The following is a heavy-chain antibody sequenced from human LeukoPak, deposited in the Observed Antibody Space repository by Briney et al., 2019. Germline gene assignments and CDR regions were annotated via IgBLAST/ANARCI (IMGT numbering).Heavy chain of an antibody. D-gene: IGHD2-15*01. J-gene: IGHJ4*01. Sequence: PGGSLRLSCAASGFTFSGYWMHWVRHAPGKGLEWVSRINEDASIINYADSVKGRFIISGDKNKNSLYLQMNSLRAEDTAAYYSVRDLIVVRTPGDDFDFWGQGTLVTASS. CDR2: INEDASII. CDR1: GFTFSGYW. CDR3: VRDLIVVRTPGDDFDF. V-gene: IGHV3-74*01.